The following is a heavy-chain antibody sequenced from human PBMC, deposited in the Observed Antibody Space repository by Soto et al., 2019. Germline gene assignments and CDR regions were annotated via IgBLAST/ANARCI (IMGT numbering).Heavy chain of an antibody. CDR1: GGSISSYY. CDR2: IYYSGST. Sequence: PSETLSLTCTVSGGSISSYYWSWIRQPPGKGLEWIGYIYYSGSTNYNPSLKSRVTISVDTSKNQFSLKLSSVTAADTAVYYCARVGETLYSGYHRPRLDYPGQGTPVPVSS. CDR3: ARVGETLYSGYHRPRLDY. V-gene: IGHV4-59*12. J-gene: IGHJ4*01. D-gene: IGHD5-12*01.